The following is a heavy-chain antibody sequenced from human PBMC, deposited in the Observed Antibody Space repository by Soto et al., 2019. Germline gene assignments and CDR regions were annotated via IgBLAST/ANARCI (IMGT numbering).Heavy chain of an antibody. J-gene: IGHJ4*02. D-gene: IGHD1-26*01. V-gene: IGHV3-21*01. Sequence: GGSLRLSCAASGFTFSSYGMHWVRQAPGKGLEWVSSISSSSSYIYYADSVKGRFTISRDNAKNSLYLQMNSLRAEDTAVYYCARLVGATARLPADYWGQGTLVTVSS. CDR2: ISSSSSYI. CDR3: ARLVGATARLPADY. CDR1: GFTFSSYG.